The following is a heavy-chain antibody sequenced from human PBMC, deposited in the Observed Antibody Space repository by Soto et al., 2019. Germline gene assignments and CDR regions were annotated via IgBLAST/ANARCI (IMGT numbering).Heavy chain of an antibody. D-gene: IGHD3-22*01. CDR3: ARRYYYDSSGEGFDI. CDR1: GYSFTSYW. V-gene: IGHV5-10-1*04. CDR2: IDPSDSDT. Sequence: GESLKISCKGSGYSFTSYWISWVRQMPGKGLEWMGMIDPSDSDTNYSPSFQGQVTISADKSISTAYLQWSSLKASDTAMYYCARRYYYDSSGEGFDIWGQGTMVTVSS. J-gene: IGHJ3*02.